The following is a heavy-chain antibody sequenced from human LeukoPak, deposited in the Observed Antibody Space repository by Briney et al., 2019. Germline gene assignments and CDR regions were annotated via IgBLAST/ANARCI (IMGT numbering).Heavy chain of an antibody. CDR3: ARAVSYDFWSGYPRYYYYYYMDV. J-gene: IGHJ6*03. CDR1: GGSISSYY. CDR2: IYYSGST. D-gene: IGHD3-3*01. V-gene: IGHV4-59*12. Sequence: SETLSLTCTVSGGSISSYYWSWIRQPPGKGLEWIGYIYYSGSTYYNPSLKSRVTISVDTSKNQFSLKLSSVTAADTAVYYCARAVSYDFWSGYPRYYYYYYMDVWGKGTTVTVSS.